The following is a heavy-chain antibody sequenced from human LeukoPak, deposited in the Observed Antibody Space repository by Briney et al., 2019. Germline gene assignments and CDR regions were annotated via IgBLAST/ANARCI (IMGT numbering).Heavy chain of an antibody. CDR1: GFTFSSYA. Sequence: GGSLRLSCAASGFTFSSYAMHWVRQAPGKGLEWVAVISYDGSNKYYADSVKGRFTISRDNSKNTLYLQMNSLKTEDTAVYYCITDFALIVDSGKFDYWGQGTLVTVSS. CDR2: ISYDGSNK. D-gene: IGHD3-10*01. V-gene: IGHV3-30-3*01. CDR3: ITDFALIVDSGKFDY. J-gene: IGHJ4*02.